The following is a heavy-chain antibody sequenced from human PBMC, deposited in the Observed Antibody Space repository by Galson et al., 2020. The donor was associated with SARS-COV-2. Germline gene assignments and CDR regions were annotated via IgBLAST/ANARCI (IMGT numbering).Heavy chain of an antibody. CDR2: VYPSGTT. D-gene: IGHD3-22*01. V-gene: IGHV4-38-2*02. Sequence: SETLSLTCTVSGYSVSTPNYWGWVRQPPGRGLEWLGSVYPSGTTYYNPSLKSRVTISVDTSKNQFSLRLDSVTAADTALYYCARQGVNMIVLVTVPGWYFDLWGRGTLVTVSS. J-gene: IGHJ2*01. CDR3: ARQGVNMIVLVTVPGWYFDL. CDR1: GYSVSTPNY.